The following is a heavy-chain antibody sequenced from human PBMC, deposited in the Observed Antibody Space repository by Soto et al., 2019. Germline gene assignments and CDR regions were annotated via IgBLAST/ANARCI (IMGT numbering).Heavy chain of an antibody. CDR2: IIPLFRTP. CDR3: ARDNDRLQLGGNHYYILDV. J-gene: IGHJ6*02. CDR1: GGTFSSSA. D-gene: IGHD4-4*01. V-gene: IGHV1-69*12. Sequence: QVQLVQSGAEMKEPGSSVKVSCKTSGGTFSSSAISWLRQAPGQGPEWMGGIIPLFRTPDYAQKFQGRVTIAADESTSTAYMELSSLRSEDTAVYYCARDNDRLQLGGNHYYILDVWGQGTTITVSS.